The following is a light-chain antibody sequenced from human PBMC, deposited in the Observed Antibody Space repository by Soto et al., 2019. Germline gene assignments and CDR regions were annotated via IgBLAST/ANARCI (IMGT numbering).Light chain of an antibody. J-gene: IGLJ1*01. CDR1: SSNMGRNY. CDR3: AVWDDRLSGYV. CDR2: GNN. V-gene: IGLV1-47*02. Sequence: QSVLTQPPSASETPGQTVTISCSGRSSNMGRNYVCWYQQLPGTAPKLLIYGNNQRPSGVPDRFSGSKSGTSASLAISGLRSEDEAEYYCAVWDDRLSGYVFGTGTKLTVL.